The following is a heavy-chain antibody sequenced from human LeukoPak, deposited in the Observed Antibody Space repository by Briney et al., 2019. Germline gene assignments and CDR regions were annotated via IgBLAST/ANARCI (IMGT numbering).Heavy chain of an antibody. CDR2: IYSSGAI. Sequence: SETLSLTCTVSGASITSYYWSWIRQPPGKGLEWIGYIYSSGAIHYNPSLKSRVNISMDTSKNQFSLNLTSVTAADTAVYHCARQWAFGAPDFWGPGALVAVPS. D-gene: IGHD3-16*01. CDR3: ARQWAFGAPDF. CDR1: GASITSYY. J-gene: IGHJ4*02. V-gene: IGHV4-59*08.